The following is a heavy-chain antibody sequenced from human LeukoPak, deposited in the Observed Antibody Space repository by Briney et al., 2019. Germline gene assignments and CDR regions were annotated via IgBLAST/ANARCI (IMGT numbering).Heavy chain of an antibody. J-gene: IGHJ5*02. Sequence: LETLSLTCTVSGGSISSYYWSWIRQPAGKGLEWIGRIYTSGSTNYNPSLKSRVTMSVDTSKNQFSLKLSSVTATDTAVYYCARTIEYSSSSYWFDPWGQGTLVTVSS. CDR1: GGSISSYY. CDR3: ARTIEYSSSSYWFDP. V-gene: IGHV4-4*07. D-gene: IGHD6-6*01. CDR2: IYTSGST.